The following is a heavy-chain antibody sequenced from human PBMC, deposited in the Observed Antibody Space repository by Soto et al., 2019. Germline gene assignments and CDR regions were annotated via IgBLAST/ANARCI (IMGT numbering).Heavy chain of an antibody. CDR2: IGPANGDT. CDR1: GYTFTGHY. V-gene: IGHV1-2*02. D-gene: IGHD1-26*01. Sequence: ASVKVSCKASGYTFTGHYIHWVLQAPGQGPEWMGEIGPANGDTRYGQKFQGRVTMTRDTSITTVYMELNNLRLDDTAIYYCGRGRSGQLVVFYWGQGXPVTVYS. J-gene: IGHJ4*02. CDR3: GRGRSGQLVVFY.